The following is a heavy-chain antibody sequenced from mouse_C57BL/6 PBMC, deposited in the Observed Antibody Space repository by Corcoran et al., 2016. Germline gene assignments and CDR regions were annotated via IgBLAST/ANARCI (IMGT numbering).Heavy chain of an antibody. CDR1: GYAFSSYW. Sequence: QVQLQQSGAELVKPGASVKISCKASGYAFSSYWMNWVKQRPGKGLEWIGQIYPGDGDTNYNGKFKGKATLTADKSSSTAYMQLSSLTSEDSAVYFCARVDLLLREGAMDYWGQGTSVTVSS. J-gene: IGHJ4*01. D-gene: IGHD1-1*01. CDR3: ARVDLLLREGAMDY. V-gene: IGHV1-80*01. CDR2: IYPGDGDT.